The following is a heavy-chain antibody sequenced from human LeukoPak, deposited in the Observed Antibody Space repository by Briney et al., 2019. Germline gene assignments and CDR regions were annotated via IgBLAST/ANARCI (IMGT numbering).Heavy chain of an antibody. J-gene: IGHJ6*03. CDR2: ISSSGSTI. CDR3: ARVGGYSYGYSNFYMDV. CDR1: GFTFSSYE. V-gene: IGHV3-48*03. Sequence: PAGGSLRLSCAASGFTFSSYEMNWVRQAPGKGLEWVSYISSSGSTIYYADSVKGRFTISRDNAKNSLYLQMNSLRAEDTAVYYCARVGGYSYGYSNFYMDVWGKGTTVTISS. D-gene: IGHD5-18*01.